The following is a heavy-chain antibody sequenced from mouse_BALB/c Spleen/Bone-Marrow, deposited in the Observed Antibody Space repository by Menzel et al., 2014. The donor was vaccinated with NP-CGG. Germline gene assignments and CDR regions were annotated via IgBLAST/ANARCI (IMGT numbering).Heavy chain of an antibody. CDR3: SRLGYYGGFAY. CDR2: INPDSNTI. V-gene: IGHV4-1*02. CDR1: GFDFSRYW. Sequence: DVHLVESGGGLVQPGGSLKLSCAASGFDFSRYWMSWVRQAPGKGLEWIGEINPDSNTINYTPSLKDKFIISRDNAKNTLYLQMSKVRSEDTALYYCSRLGYYGGFAYWGQGTLVTVPA. D-gene: IGHD2-3*01. J-gene: IGHJ3*01.